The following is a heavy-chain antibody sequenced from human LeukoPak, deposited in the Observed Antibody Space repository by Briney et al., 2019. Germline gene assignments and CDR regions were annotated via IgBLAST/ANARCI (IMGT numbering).Heavy chain of an antibody. D-gene: IGHD3-22*01. CDR2: MNPNSGNT. CDR1: GYTFTSYD. J-gene: IGHJ4*02. Sequence: ASVKVSCKASGYTFTSYDINWVRQATGQGLEWMGWMNPNSGNTGYAQKFQGRVTMTRNTSISTAYMELSSLRSEDTAVYYCARDGGDRYYYDSSGPYFDYWGQGTLVTVSS. V-gene: IGHV1-8*01. CDR3: ARDGGDRYYYDSSGPYFDY.